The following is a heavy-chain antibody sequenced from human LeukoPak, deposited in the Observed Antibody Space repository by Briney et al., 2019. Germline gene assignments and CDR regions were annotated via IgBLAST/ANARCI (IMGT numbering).Heavy chain of an antibody. J-gene: IGHJ4*02. CDR2: IKTDGSEK. Sequence: PGGSLRLSCEGSGFTFSNYWMGWVRQAPGKGLQWVANIKTDGSEKYYVDSVKGRFTISRDNAKNSLYLQMNSLRAEDTAVYYCAKEGERQLVGVDYWGQGTLVTVSS. D-gene: IGHD6-6*01. CDR3: AKEGERQLVGVDY. CDR1: GFTFSNYW. V-gene: IGHV3-7*03.